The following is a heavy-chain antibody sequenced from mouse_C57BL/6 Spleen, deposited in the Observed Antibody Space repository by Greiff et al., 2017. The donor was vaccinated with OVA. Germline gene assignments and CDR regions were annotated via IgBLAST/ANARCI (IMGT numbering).Heavy chain of an antibody. CDR3: ARWDGSTSFDY. D-gene: IGHD1-1*01. J-gene: IGHJ2*01. CDR2: IDPSDSYT. Sequence: QVQLQQPGAELVMPGASVKLSCKASGYTFTSYWMHWVKQRPGQGLEWIGEIDPSDSYTNYNQKFKGKSTLTVDKSSSTAYMQLSSLTSEDSAVYYCARWDGSTSFDYWGQGITLTVSS. CDR1: GYTFTSYW. V-gene: IGHV1-69*01.